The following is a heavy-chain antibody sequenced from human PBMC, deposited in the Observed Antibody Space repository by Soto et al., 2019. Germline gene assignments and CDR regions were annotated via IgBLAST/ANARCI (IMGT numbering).Heavy chain of an antibody. V-gene: IGHV3-30*18. Sequence: GGSLRLSCAASGFTFSSYGVHWVRQAPGKGLEWVAVISYDGSNKYYADSVKGRFTISRDNSKNTLYLQMNSLRAEDTAVYYFEKDFTVWSGLLEGMDVWGQGTTVNVSS. CDR2: ISYDGSNK. CDR1: GFTFSSYG. D-gene: IGHD3-3*01. CDR3: EKDFTVWSGLLEGMDV. J-gene: IGHJ6*02.